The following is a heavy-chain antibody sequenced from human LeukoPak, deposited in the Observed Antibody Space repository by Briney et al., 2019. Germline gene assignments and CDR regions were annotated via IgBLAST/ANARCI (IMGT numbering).Heavy chain of an antibody. Sequence: PGRSLRLSCAASGFTFSDYYMSWIRQAPGKELEWVSYISSSGSTIYYADSVKGRFTISRDNAKNSLYLQMNSLRAEDTAVYYCARGYRYYYGSGTFYAFDIWGQGTMVTVSS. V-gene: IGHV3-11*01. D-gene: IGHD3-10*01. J-gene: IGHJ3*02. CDR1: GFTFSDYY. CDR3: ARGYRYYYGSGTFYAFDI. CDR2: ISSSGSTI.